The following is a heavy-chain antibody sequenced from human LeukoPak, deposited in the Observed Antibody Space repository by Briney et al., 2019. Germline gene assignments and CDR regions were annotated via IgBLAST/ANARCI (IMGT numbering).Heavy chain of an antibody. CDR2: IWYDGSNK. Sequence: GGSLRLSCAASGFAFSSYGMHWVRQAPGKGLEWVAVIWYDGSNKYYADSVKGRFTISRDNSKNTLYLQMNSLRAEDTAVYYCAKDLEDIVVVPAATRRNYYYYYYMDVWGKGTTVTVSS. J-gene: IGHJ6*03. CDR3: AKDLEDIVVVPAATRRNYYYYYYMDV. V-gene: IGHV3-33*06. CDR1: GFAFSSYG. D-gene: IGHD2-2*01.